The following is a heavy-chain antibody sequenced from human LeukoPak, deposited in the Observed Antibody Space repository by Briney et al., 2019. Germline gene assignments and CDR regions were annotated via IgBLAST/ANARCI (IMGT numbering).Heavy chain of an antibody. D-gene: IGHD3-3*01. CDR2: IKKDGSET. CDR3: AKDRLIFGVVIPFDY. Sequence: PGGSLRLSCAASGFTFSTSWMSWVRQVPGKGLEWVANIKKDGSETYYVDSVKGRFTISRDNSKNTLYLQMNSLRAEDTAVYYCAKDRLIFGVVIPFDYWGQGTLVTVSS. J-gene: IGHJ4*02. V-gene: IGHV3-7*03. CDR1: GFTFSTSW.